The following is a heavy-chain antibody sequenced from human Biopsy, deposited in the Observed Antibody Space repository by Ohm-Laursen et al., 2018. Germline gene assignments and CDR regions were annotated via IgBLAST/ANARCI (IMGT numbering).Heavy chain of an antibody. J-gene: IGHJ5*02. D-gene: IGHD4-11*01. CDR1: EGTFTNYG. V-gene: IGHV1-69*06. Sequence: SVKVSCKAPEGTFTNYGVNWVRQAPGQGLEWMGGNNPILGTGSYARKFQGSVTVAPDTSTSIASMELSSLGSDDTAGYKCATKLTDYFDLWGQGTLVTVSS. CDR3: ATKLTDYFDL. CDR2: NNPILGTG.